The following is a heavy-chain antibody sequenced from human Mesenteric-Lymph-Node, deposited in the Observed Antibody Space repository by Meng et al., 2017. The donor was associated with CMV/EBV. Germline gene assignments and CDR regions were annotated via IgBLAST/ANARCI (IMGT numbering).Heavy chain of an antibody. CDR1: GFTFDDYG. V-gene: IGHV3-20*04. D-gene: IGHD2-2*02. CDR2: TNWNGRST. Sequence: GGSLRLSCAASGFTFDDYGMNWVRQAPGKGLEWVSLTNWNGRSTGYADSVKGRFTISRDNAKNSLYLQMNSLRAEDTALYYCARVSYCSSTSCYRVFDYWGQGTLVTVSS. CDR3: ARVSYCSSTSCYRVFDY. J-gene: IGHJ4*02.